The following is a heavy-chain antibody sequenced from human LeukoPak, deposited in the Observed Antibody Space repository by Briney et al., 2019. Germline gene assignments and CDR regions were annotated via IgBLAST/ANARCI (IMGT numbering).Heavy chain of an antibody. D-gene: IGHD4-11*01. CDR2: IYYSGST. J-gene: IGHJ3*02. Sequence: PSETLSLTCTVSGGSISSYYWSWIRQPPGKGLEWIGYIYYSGSTNYNPSLKSRVTISVDTSKNQFSLKLSSVTAADTAVYYCAAGATVTPDAFDIRGQGTMVTVSS. CDR3: AAGATVTPDAFDI. CDR1: GGSISSYY. V-gene: IGHV4-59*01.